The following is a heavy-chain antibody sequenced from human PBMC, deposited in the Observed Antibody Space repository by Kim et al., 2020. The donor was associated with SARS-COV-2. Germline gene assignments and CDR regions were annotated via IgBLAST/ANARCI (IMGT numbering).Heavy chain of an antibody. CDR2: IRSKAYGGTT. J-gene: IGHJ2*01. V-gene: IGHV3-49*03. CDR1: GFTFGDYA. CDR3: TRGDQHSSGWYWYFDL. D-gene: IGHD6-19*01. Sequence: GGSLRLSCTASGFTFGDYAMSWFRQAPGKGLEWVGFIRSKAYGGTTEYAASVKGRFTISRDDSKSIAYLQMNSLKTEDTAVYYCTRGDQHSSGWYWYFDLWGRGTLVTVSS.